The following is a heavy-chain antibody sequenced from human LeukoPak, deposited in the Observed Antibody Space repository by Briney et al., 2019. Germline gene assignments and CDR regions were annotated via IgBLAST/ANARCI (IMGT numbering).Heavy chain of an antibody. Sequence: GGSLRLSCAASGFTFSSYSMNWVRQAPGKGLEWVSSISSSSIYIYYADSLKGRFTISRDNVRKSLYLQMNSLRAEDTAVYYCANDLGWIQLNLGRGQGTLVTVSS. CDR2: ISSSSIYI. D-gene: IGHD5-18*01. CDR3: ANDLGWIQLNLG. J-gene: IGHJ4*02. CDR1: GFTFSSYS. V-gene: IGHV3-21*04.